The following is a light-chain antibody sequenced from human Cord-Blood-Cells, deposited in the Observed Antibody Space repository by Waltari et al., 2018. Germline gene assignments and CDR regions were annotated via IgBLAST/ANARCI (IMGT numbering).Light chain of an antibody. V-gene: IGLV3-21*04. Sequence: SYVLTQPPSVSVAPGKTARITCGGNNIGSKSVHWYQQKPGQAPVLVIYYDSDRPSGIPERFSGSNSGNTATLTISRVEAGDEADYYCQVWDSSSDHNVGFGGGTKLTVL. CDR1: NIGSKS. CDR3: QVWDSSSDHNVG. J-gene: IGLJ2*01. CDR2: YDS.